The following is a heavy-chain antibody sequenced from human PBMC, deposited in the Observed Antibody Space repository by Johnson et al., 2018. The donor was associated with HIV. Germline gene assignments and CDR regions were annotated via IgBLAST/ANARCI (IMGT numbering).Heavy chain of an antibody. CDR3: ARDQAYRSSWAFSFDI. CDR1: GFSISNYA. CDR2: ISNDGSFQ. Sequence: QVQLVESGGGVVQPGTSLRLSCAASGFSISNYAMHWVRQAPGKGLEWVAVISNDGSFQYYTDSVKGRFTISRDNSKNTVFLQMNSLRSDDTAVYFCARDQAYRSSWAFSFDIWGQGTMVTLSS. J-gene: IGHJ3*02. D-gene: IGHD6-13*01. V-gene: IGHV3-30*04.